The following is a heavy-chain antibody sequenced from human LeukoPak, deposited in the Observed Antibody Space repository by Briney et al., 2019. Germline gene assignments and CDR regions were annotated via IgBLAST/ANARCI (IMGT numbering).Heavy chain of an antibody. CDR1: GGSISSHY. CDR2: IYYSGST. D-gene: IGHD6-13*01. Sequence: SETLSLTCTVSGGSISSHYWSWIRQPPGKGLEWIGYIYYSGSTNYNPSLKSRVTISVDTSKNQFSLKLSSVTAADTAVYYCARCDSSSWYGGPYYYYYMDVWGKGTTVTVSS. V-gene: IGHV4-59*11. J-gene: IGHJ6*03. CDR3: ARCDSSSWYGGPYYYYYMDV.